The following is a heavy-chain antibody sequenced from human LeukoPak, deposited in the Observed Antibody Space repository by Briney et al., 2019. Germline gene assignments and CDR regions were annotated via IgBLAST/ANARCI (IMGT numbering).Heavy chain of an antibody. CDR2: MNPNSGNT. D-gene: IGHD3-10*01. CDR1: GYTFTSYD. J-gene: IGHJ5*02. V-gene: IGHV1-8*03. Sequence: GASVKVSCKASGYTFTSYDINWVRQATGQGLEWMGWMNPNSGNTGYAQKFQGRVTITRNTSISTAYMELSSLRSEDTAVYYCARLRNGWFGDSTPWFDPWGQGTLVTVSS. CDR3: ARLRNGWFGDSTPWFDP.